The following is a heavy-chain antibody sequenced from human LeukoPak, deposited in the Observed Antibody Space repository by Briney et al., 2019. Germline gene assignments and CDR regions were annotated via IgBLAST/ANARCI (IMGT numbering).Heavy chain of an antibody. CDR3: AELFGGATREDDP. J-gene: IGHJ5*02. V-gene: IGHV3-23*01. CDR2: ISGSGLST. Sequence: ETLSLTCTVSGGSISSSTFYWGWIRQPPGKGLEWVSAISGSGLSTYYADSVKGRFTISRDNSKNTLYLQMNSLRAEDTAVYYCAELFGGATREDDPWGQGTLVTVSS. D-gene: IGHD3-3*01. CDR1: GGSISSST.